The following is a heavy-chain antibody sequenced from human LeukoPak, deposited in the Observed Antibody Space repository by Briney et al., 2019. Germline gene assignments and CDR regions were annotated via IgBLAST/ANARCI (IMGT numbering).Heavy chain of an antibody. V-gene: IGHV3-21*01. CDR1: GFTFSSYT. Sequence: GGSLRLPCAASGFTFSSYTMNWVRQAPGKGLEWVSSITRSSNYRYYSDSMKGRFTISRDNAKKSLYLQMNSLRAEDTAVYYCARALYDSSGYYSHFDYWGQGTLVTVSS. CDR3: ARALYDSSGYYSHFDY. D-gene: IGHD3-22*01. CDR2: ITRSSNYR. J-gene: IGHJ4*02.